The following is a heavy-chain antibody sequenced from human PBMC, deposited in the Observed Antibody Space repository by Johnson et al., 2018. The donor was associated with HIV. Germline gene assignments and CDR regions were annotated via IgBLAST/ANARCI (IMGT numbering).Heavy chain of an antibody. D-gene: IGHD3-22*01. J-gene: IGHJ3*02. CDR1: GFTFSSYA. V-gene: IGHV3-NL1*01. CDR3: ARDSFDISGQQHDAFDI. Sequence: QVQLVESGGGVVEPGGSLRLSCAASGFTFSSYAMHWVRQTPGKGLEWVSVIYSGGSTYYADSVKGRFTVSRDNAKKSLYLQMNSLRAEDTAVYYCARDSFDISGQQHDAFDIWGQGTMVTVSS. CDR2: IYSGGST.